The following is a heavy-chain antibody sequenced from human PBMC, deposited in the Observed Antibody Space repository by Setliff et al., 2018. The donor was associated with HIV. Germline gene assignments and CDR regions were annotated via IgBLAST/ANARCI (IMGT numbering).Heavy chain of an antibody. CDR1: GFTFSTYA. CDR2: ISGSGVST. J-gene: IGHJ4*02. V-gene: IGHV3-23*01. Sequence: PGGSLRLSCAASGFTFSTYAMTWVRQAPGKGLEWVSAISGSGVSTYYADSVKGRFTISRDNSKNTLYLQMNSLRAEDTALYYCAKVPTWGSVDYWGQGTLVTVSS. CDR3: AKVPTWGSVDY. D-gene: IGHD3-16*01.